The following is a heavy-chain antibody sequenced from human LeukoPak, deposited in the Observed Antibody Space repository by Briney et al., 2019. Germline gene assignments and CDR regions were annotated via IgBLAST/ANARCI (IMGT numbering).Heavy chain of an antibody. CDR3: ARTPRTSMTYLGVY. D-gene: IGHD6-6*01. J-gene: IGHJ4*02. CDR2: ISAYNGNT. Sequence: GASVKVSCKASGYTFTGYYMHWVRQAPGQGLEWMGWISAYNGNTNYAQKLQGRVTMTTDTSTSTAYMELRSLRSDDTAVYYCARTPRTSMTYLGVYWGQGTLVTVSS. V-gene: IGHV1-18*04. CDR1: GYTFTGYY.